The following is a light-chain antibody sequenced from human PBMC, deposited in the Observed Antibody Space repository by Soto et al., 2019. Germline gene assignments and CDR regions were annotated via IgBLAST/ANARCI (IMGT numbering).Light chain of an antibody. CDR1: QSVSGNY. CDR3: HQYGSSPLPGGSPLP. V-gene: IGKV3-20*01. Sequence: ENVLTQSPGTLSLSPGERATLSCRASQSVSGNYLAWYQHKPGQAPRLLIYGASSRATGIADRFSGSGSGTDFTHTISRLEPEDFAVYYCHQYGSSPLPGGSPLPFGGGTKVEIK. CDR2: GAS. J-gene: IGKJ4*01.